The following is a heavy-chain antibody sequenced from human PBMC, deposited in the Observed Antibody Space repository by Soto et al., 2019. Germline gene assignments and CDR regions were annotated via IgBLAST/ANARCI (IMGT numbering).Heavy chain of an antibody. CDR3: AKDHLSRVAGTLIDY. V-gene: IGHV3-23*01. J-gene: IGHJ4*02. D-gene: IGHD6-19*01. Sequence: GESLKISCAASGFTFSSYAMSWVRQAPGKGLEWVSAISGSGGSTYYADSVKGRFTISRDNSKNTLYLQMNSLRAEDTAVYYCAKDHLSRVAGTLIDYWGQGTLVTVSS. CDR1: GFTFSSYA. CDR2: ISGSGGST.